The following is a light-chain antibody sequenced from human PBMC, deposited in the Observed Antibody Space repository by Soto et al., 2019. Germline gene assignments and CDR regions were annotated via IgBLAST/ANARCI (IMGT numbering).Light chain of an antibody. CDR2: AAF. CDR1: QSINNY. Sequence: FQMNQPPPCLAASVGDNATITCRASQSINNYLNWYQQKPGKAPKVLIYAAFNLQSGVPSRFSGSGSGTDFTLTISSLQPEDFATYYCQHYNSYSEAFGQGTKVDIK. J-gene: IGKJ1*01. CDR3: QHYNSYSEA. V-gene: IGKV1-39*01.